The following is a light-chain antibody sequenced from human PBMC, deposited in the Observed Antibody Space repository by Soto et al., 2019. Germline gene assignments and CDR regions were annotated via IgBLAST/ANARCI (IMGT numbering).Light chain of an antibody. CDR3: ISYEGSTNV. V-gene: IGLV2-8*01. CDR2: EVN. Sequence: QSALTQPPSASGSPGQSVALSCTGTSTDVRGHNYVSWYQQHPGQPPKLMVYEVNKRPSGVPDSFSGSNSGNTASLPLSGLHAEDAADYYCISYEGSTNVFGTGTKVTVL. CDR1: STDVRGHNY. J-gene: IGLJ1*01.